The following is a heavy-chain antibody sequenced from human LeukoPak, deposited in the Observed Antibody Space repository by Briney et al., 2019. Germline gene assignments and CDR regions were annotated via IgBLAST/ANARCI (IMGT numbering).Heavy chain of an antibody. Sequence: SETLSLTCTVSGGSISSYCWSWIRQPAGKGLEWIGRIYSSGSTKYNPSLKSRVTISVDKSKNQVSLKLSSVTAADTAVYYCAREGSMMVVQYYFDYWGQGTLVTVSS. D-gene: IGHD3-22*01. CDR1: GGSISSYC. V-gene: IGHV4-4*07. J-gene: IGHJ4*02. CDR2: IYSSGST. CDR3: AREGSMMVVQYYFDY.